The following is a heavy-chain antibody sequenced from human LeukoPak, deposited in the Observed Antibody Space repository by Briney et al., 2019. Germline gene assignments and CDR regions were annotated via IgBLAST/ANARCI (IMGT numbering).Heavy chain of an antibody. D-gene: IGHD3-10*01. Sequence: ASVKVSCKASGYTFTSYYMHWVRQAPGQGLEWMGIINPSGGSTSYAQKFQGRVTMTRDMSTSTVYMELSSLRSEDTAVYYCAEFYGSGRDRDYWGQGTLVTVSS. J-gene: IGHJ4*02. V-gene: IGHV1-46*01. CDR1: GYTFTSYY. CDR2: INPSGGST. CDR3: AEFYGSGRDRDY.